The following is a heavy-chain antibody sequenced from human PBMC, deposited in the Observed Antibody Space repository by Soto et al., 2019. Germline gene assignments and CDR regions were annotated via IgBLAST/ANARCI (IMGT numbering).Heavy chain of an antibody. J-gene: IGHJ5*01. CDR1: GFNFRMYG. D-gene: IGHD3-10*01. V-gene: IGHV3-48*03. CDR3: ARYGTRGDW. CDR2: ISSSGLTT. Sequence: VGSLRLSCQASGFNFRMYGMHWVRKAPGKGLEWVSYISSSGLTTYYADLAEGRFTISRDNAKDSLYLHLNSLRVGDTAVYYCARYGTRGDWWGLGTQVTVSS.